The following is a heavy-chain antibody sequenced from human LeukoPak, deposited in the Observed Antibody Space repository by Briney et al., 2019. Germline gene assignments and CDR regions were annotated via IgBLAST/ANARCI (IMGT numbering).Heavy chain of an antibody. Sequence: GAGVKVTCKCSVCTFIRYAISWVRQPPGQGLEWVGGIFPIFGTANYAQKFQGRVTITADESTSTAYMELSSLRSEDTDVYYCAREGGIAVAGTGYNWFDPWGQGTLVTVSS. CDR1: VCTFIRYA. CDR3: AREGGIAVAGTGYNWFDP. V-gene: IGHV1-69*01. CDR2: IFPIFGTA. J-gene: IGHJ5*02. D-gene: IGHD6-19*01.